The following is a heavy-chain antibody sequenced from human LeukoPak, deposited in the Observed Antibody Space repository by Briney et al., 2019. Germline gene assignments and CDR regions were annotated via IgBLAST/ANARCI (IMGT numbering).Heavy chain of an antibody. CDR1: GYTFTSYG. Sequence: GATVKVSCKASGYTFTSYGISWVRQAPGQGLEWMGWISAYNGNTNYAQKLQGRVTMTTDTSTSTAYMELRSLRSDDTAVYYCARDGQTYSSSWYRYYYYCMDVWGQGTTVTV. V-gene: IGHV1-18*01. J-gene: IGHJ6*02. CDR3: ARDGQTYSSSWYRYYYYCMDV. CDR2: ISAYNGNT. D-gene: IGHD6-13*01.